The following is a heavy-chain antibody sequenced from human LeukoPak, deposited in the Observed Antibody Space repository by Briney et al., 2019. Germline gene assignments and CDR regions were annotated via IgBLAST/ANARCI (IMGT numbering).Heavy chain of an antibody. CDR2: IIPIFGTA. J-gene: IGHJ4*02. Sequence: SVKLSCKASGGTFSSYAISWVRQAPGQGLEWVGGIIPIFGTANYAQNFQGRVTITADKSTSTAYMELSSLRSEDTAVYYCAREVGGKFDYWGQGTLVTVSS. V-gene: IGHV1-69*06. CDR1: GGTFSSYA. D-gene: IGHD1-26*01. CDR3: AREVGGKFDY.